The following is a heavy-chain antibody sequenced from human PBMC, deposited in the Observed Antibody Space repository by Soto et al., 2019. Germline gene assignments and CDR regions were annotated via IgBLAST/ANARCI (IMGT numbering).Heavy chain of an antibody. CDR3: ARVGPALYCSGGRCYSRPHYYMDV. Sequence: PSETLSLTCTVSGGSISSYYWSWIRQPPGKGLEWIGYIYYSGSTNYNPSLKSRVTISVDTSKNQFSLKLSSVTAADTAVYYCARVGPALYCSGGRCYSRPHYYMDVSGKGTSVTVSS. D-gene: IGHD2-15*01. CDR1: GGSISSYY. J-gene: IGHJ6*03. CDR2: IYYSGST. V-gene: IGHV4-59*01.